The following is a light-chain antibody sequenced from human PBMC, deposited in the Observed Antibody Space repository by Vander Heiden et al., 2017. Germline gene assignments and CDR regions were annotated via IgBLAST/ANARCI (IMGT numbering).Light chain of an antibody. CDR1: QSVSRY. V-gene: IGKV3-11*01. J-gene: IGKJ4*02. CDR2: DAS. Sequence: EILLTQSPATLSLSPGARATLTCTASQSVSRYLAWYQQKPGQAPRLLTGDASNRATGIPARFSGRWSVTDYPLTIRSLEPEDFAADYCQQRSNWTPPVTFGGGTKVEIK. CDR3: QQRSNWTPPVT.